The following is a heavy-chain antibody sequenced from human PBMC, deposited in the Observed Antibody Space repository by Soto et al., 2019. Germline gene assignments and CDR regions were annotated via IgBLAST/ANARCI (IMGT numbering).Heavy chain of an antibody. CDR3: AKDRRAGGNPAFYFDF. CDR1: GFKFSNYA. D-gene: IGHD3-16*01. J-gene: IGHJ4*02. CDR2: ISATGGGT. V-gene: IGHV3-23*01. Sequence: GGSLRLSCAASGFKFSNYAMSWVRQAPGKGLEWVSLISATGGGTYYADSVKGRFTISRDNSHNTLYLQVHSLTAEDTAVYYCAKDRRAGGNPAFYFDFWGQGAQVTVSS.